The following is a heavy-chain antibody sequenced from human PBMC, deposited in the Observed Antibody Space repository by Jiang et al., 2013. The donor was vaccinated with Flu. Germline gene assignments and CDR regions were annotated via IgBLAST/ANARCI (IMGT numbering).Heavy chain of an antibody. J-gene: IGHJ3*02. D-gene: IGHD3-9*01. V-gene: IGHV4-59*01. CDR1: GGSIINYY. Sequence: LLKPSETLSLTCSVSGGSIINYYWSWIRQPPGKGLEWIGQIYFSGSTNYNPSLLSRVTISVDASKNQFSLELSSVTAADTAVYYCARFSGHYETLTGYYKRESFDMWGQGTMVAVSS. CDR2: IYFSGST. CDR3: ARFSGHYETLTGYYKRESFDM.